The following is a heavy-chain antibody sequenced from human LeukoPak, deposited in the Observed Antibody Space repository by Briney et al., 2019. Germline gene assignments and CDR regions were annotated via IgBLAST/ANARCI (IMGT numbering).Heavy chain of an antibody. CDR3: ARDSHYYDSSGLTDY. V-gene: IGHV1-18*01. D-gene: IGHD3-22*01. Sequence: GASVKVSCKASGYTFTSYGISWVRQAPGRGLEWMGWISAYNGNTNFAQKLQGRVAMTTDTSTSTAYMELRSLRSDDTAVYYCARDSHYYDSSGLTDYWGQGTLVTVSS. CDR2: ISAYNGNT. J-gene: IGHJ4*02. CDR1: GYTFTSYG.